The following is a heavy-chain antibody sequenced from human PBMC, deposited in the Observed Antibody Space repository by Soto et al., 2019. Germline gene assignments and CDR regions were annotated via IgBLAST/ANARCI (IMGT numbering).Heavy chain of an antibody. V-gene: IGHV4-31*03. CDR2: IYYSGST. CDR3: ATAYRNAWYSY. J-gene: IGHJ4*02. D-gene: IGHD6-13*01. Sequence: SETLSLTCTVSGGSISSGGYYWSWIRQHPGKGLEWIGYIYYSGSTYYNPSLKSRVTISVDTSKNQFSLKLSSVTAADTAVYFCATAYRNAWYSYWGQGIQVTVSA. CDR1: GGSISSGGYY.